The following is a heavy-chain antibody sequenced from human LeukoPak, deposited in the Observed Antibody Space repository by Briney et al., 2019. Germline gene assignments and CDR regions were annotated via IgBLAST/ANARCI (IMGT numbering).Heavy chain of an antibody. J-gene: IGHJ6*02. D-gene: IGHD2-2*02. CDR3: ARGARYCSSTSCYTQRYYYGMDV. V-gene: IGHV1-69*01. Sequence: SVKVSCKASGGTFSSYAISWVRQAPGQGLEWMGGIIPSFGTANYAQKFQGRVTITADESTSTAYMELSSLRSEDTAVYYCARGARYCSSTSCYTQRYYYGMDVWGQGTTVTVSS. CDR1: GGTFSSYA. CDR2: IIPSFGTA.